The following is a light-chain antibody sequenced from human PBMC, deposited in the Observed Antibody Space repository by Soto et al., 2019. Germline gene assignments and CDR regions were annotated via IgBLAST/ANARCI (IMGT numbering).Light chain of an antibody. CDR2: AAS. V-gene: IGKV1-39*01. J-gene: IGKJ1*01. Sequence: IQLTPSPSSLSASVGDRVTITCRASQIISTYLNWYQQRAGLAPRLLIYAASSLQSGVPPRFSGSGSGTDFTLTISSLQPEDFATYFCQQTYSAPPTFGQGTKVDIK. CDR3: QQTYSAPPT. CDR1: QIISTY.